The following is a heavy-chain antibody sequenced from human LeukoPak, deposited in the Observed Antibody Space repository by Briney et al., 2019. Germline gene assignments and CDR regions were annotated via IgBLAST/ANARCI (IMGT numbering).Heavy chain of an antibody. CDR1: GCTFTNHY. J-gene: IGHJ4*02. D-gene: IGHD6-19*01. CDR2: INPGGGST. V-gene: IGHV1-46*01. CDR3: ARDEVAGTYYFDN. Sequence: ASVKVSCKASGCTFTNHYMHWVRQAPGQGLEWMGIINPGGGSTSYPQKFQGRVTMTRDTSTSTVYMELSSLRSEDTAFYFCARDEVAGTYYFDNWGQGTLVTVSS.